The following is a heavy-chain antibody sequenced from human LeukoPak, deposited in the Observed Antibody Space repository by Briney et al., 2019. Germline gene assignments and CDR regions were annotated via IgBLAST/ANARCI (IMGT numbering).Heavy chain of an antibody. J-gene: IGHJ4*02. CDR3: SRYYGSGGLDY. Sequence: AAVKVSCKTSGYTFTNYAIHWVRQAAGQRLEGMGWIHGSNGNIMYSQNFQDRVTFTRDTSASTAYMELRSLISDDTAVYYCSRYYGSGGLDYWGKGTLVSVSS. D-gene: IGHD3-10*01. CDR1: GYTFTNYA. V-gene: IGHV1-3*01. CDR2: IHGSNGNI.